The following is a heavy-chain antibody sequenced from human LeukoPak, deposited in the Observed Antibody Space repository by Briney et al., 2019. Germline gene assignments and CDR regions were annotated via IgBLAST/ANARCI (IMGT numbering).Heavy chain of an antibody. CDR2: ISGIGGST. V-gene: IGHV3-23*01. CDR3: ARGGTMYYGSGNFDY. CDR1: GFTFSSYA. Sequence: GGSLRLSCTTSGFTFSSYAMSWVRQAPGKGLEWVSAISGIGGSTYYADSVKGRFTIPRDNSKNMLYLQMNSLSGEDTAVYSCARGGTMYYGSGNFDYWGQGTLVTVSS. J-gene: IGHJ4*02. D-gene: IGHD3-10*01.